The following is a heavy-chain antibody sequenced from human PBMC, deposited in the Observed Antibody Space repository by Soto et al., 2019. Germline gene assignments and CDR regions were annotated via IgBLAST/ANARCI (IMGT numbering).Heavy chain of an antibody. J-gene: IGHJ5*02. CDR3: YLLMLDSSSSVMLKNWFDP. CDR1: GYTXTSYD. Sequence: GASVKVXCKASGYTXTSYDINWVRQATGQGLEWMGWMNPNSGNTGYAQKFQGRVTMTRNTSISTAYMELSSLRSEDTAVYYCYLLMLDSSSSVMLKNWFDPWGQGTQVTVSS. D-gene: IGHD6-6*01. CDR2: MNPNSGNT. V-gene: IGHV1-8*01.